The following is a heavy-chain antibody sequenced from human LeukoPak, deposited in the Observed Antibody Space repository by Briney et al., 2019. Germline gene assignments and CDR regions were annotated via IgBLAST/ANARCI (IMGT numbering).Heavy chain of an antibody. J-gene: IGHJ3*02. Sequence: GGSLRLSCAASGFTFRSYEMNWVRQAPGKGLEWVGFIRSKAYGGTTEYAASVKGRFTISRDDSKSIAYLQMNSLKTEDTAVYYCTRLRLARMGAFDIWGQGTMVTVSS. D-gene: IGHD4-17*01. CDR2: IRSKAYGGTT. V-gene: IGHV3-49*04. CDR3: TRLRLARMGAFDI. CDR1: GFTFRSYE.